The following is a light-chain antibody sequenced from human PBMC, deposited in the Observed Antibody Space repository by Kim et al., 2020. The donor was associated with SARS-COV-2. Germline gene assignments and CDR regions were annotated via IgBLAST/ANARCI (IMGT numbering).Light chain of an antibody. V-gene: IGLV4-69*01. CDR3: QTWGTGIRV. CDR2: LNSDGSH. CDR1: SGHSSYA. Sequence: ASVKLTCTLSSGHSSYAIAWHQQQPEKGPRYLMKLNSDGSHSKGDGIPDRFSGSSSGAERYLTISSLQSEDKADYYCQTWGTGIRVFGGGTQLTVL. J-gene: IGLJ3*02.